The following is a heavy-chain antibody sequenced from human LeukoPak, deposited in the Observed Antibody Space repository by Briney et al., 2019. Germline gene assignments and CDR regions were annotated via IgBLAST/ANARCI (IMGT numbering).Heavy chain of an antibody. CDR3: AKDTSFDYVWGTYRPTLYYYGLDV. CDR2: ISFDRSNK. V-gene: IGHV3-30*18. CDR1: GLTFRNFG. D-gene: IGHD3-16*02. Sequence: PGGSLRLSCAASGLTFRNFGMHWVRQAPGKGLEWLAAISFDRSNKFYVDPVKGRFTISRDNSKRAVYLLMNSLRVEDTAVYFCAKDTSFDYVWGTYRPTLYYYGLDVWGQGTTAIVSS. J-gene: IGHJ6*02.